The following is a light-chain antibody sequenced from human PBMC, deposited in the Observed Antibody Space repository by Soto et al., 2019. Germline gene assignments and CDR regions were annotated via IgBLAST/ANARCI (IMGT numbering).Light chain of an antibody. V-gene: IGKV3-15*01. CDR2: GAS. CDR1: QSVSSN. CDR3: QQYNNWRGS. Sequence: EIVMTQSPATLSVSPGERATLSCMASQSVSSNLAWSQQKPGQAPRLLLYGASTRATGIPARFSGSRSGTEFTLAISSLQSEDVAVYYCQQYNNWRGSFGQGTKVEIK. J-gene: IGKJ1*01.